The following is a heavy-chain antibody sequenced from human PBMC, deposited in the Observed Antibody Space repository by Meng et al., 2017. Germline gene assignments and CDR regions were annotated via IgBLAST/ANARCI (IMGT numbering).Heavy chain of an antibody. CDR3: ARDRHPHSGWYQVPYYSYGMDV. V-gene: IGHV3-21*01. D-gene: IGHD6-19*01. CDR1: GFTSSSYS. J-gene: IGHJ6*02. CDR2: ISSSSSFI. Sequence: GESLKISCAASGFTSSSYSMNWVRQAPGKGLEWVSSISSSSSFIYYADSVKGRFTISRDNAKNSLYLQMNSLRAEDTAVYYCARDRHPHSGWYQVPYYSYGMDVWGQGTTVTVSS.